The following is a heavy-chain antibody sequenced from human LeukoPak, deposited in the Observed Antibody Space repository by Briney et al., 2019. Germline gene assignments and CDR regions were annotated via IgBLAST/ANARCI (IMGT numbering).Heavy chain of an antibody. D-gene: IGHD2-2*01. V-gene: IGHV4-61*02. J-gene: IGHJ6*03. Sequence: SQTLSLTCTVSGGSISSGSYYWSWIRQPAGKGLEWIGRIYTSGSTNYNPSRKSRVTISVDTSKNQFSLKLSSVTAADTAVYYCARDGVVVPAAIRYYYYMDVWGKGTTVTVSS. CDR1: GGSISSGSYY. CDR2: IYTSGST. CDR3: ARDGVVVPAAIRYYYYMDV.